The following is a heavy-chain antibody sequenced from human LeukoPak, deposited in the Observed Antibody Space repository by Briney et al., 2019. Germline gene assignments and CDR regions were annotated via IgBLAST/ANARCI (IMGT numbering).Heavy chain of an antibody. Sequence: GGSLRLSCAASGFPFSDYWRDWVRQAPGEGMEWVANIKQDGSEHYYADSVKGRFTISRDNAKNSLYLEMNSLRAEDTAVYYCSRSLDYWGQGALVTVSS. J-gene: IGHJ4*02. V-gene: IGHV3-7*01. CDR2: IKQDGSEH. CDR3: SRSLDY. CDR1: GFPFSDYW.